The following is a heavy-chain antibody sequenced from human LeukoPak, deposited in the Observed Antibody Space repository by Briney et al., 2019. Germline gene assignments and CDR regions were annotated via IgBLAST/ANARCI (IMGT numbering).Heavy chain of an antibody. V-gene: IGHV4-39*01. CDR2: IYYSGST. CDR3: ARQDYDSSGYPFDY. J-gene: IGHJ4*02. CDR1: GGSISSSSYY. D-gene: IGHD3-22*01. Sequence: SETLSLTCTVSGGSISSSSYYWGGIRQPPGKGLEWIGSIYYSGSTYYNPSLKSRVTISVDTSKNQFSLKLSSVTAADTAVYYCARQDYDSSGYPFDYWGQGTLVTVSS.